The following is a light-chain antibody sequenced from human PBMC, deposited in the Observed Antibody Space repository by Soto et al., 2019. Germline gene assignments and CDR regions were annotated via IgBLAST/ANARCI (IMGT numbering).Light chain of an antibody. CDR1: SSDVGAYNF. V-gene: IGLV2-14*01. J-gene: IGLJ3*02. CDR2: DVS. CDR3: ISYTKSSTGV. Sequence: QSALTQPASVSGSPGQSITISCTGTSSDVGAYNFVSWYQQHPGKAPKLMIYDVSTRPSGVSNRFSGSKSANTASLTISGLQAEDVADYYCISYTKSSTGVFGGGTQLTVL.